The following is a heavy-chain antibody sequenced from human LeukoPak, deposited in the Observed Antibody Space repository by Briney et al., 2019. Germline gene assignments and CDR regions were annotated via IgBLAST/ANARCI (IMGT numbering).Heavy chain of an antibody. CDR3: AREKGYLMEVDV. CDR1: GDSIRSDSW. J-gene: IGHJ6*02. V-gene: IGHV4-4*02. Sequence: SETLSLTCAVSGDSIRSDSWWIWVRQAPGKGLEWIGERYHDGRRTYNPSLKSRVSISLDESENQFSLQLSSVTAADAAVYFCAREKGYLMEVDVWGQGTTVTVSS. CDR2: RYHDGRR. D-gene: IGHD6-13*01.